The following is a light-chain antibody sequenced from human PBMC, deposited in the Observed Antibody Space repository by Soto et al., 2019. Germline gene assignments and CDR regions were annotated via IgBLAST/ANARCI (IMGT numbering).Light chain of an antibody. Sequence: QTVVTQEPSFSVSPGRTVTLTCGLSSGSVSTSYYPSWYQQTPGQAPRTLIYSTNTRSSGVPDRFSGSILGNKAALTITGAQADDESDYYCVLYMGSGISVFRGGTKLTVL. CDR1: SGSVSTSYY. CDR3: VLYMGSGISV. CDR2: STN. V-gene: IGLV8-61*01. J-gene: IGLJ2*01.